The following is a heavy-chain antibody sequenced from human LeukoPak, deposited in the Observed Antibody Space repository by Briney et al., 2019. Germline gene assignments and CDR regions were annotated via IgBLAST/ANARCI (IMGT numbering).Heavy chain of an antibody. D-gene: IGHD6-6*01. V-gene: IGHV3-7*03. CDR2: IKPDGSEK. CDR3: ARDKWMEYSSSPNMDV. J-gene: IGHJ6*03. CDR1: GFTFSDYW. Sequence: GGSLRLSCAASGFTFSDYWMSWVRQAPGKGLEWVANIKPDGSEKYYVDSVKGRFTISRDNAKNSLYVQMNSLRAEDTAVYYCARDKWMEYSSSPNMDVWGKGTTVTVSS.